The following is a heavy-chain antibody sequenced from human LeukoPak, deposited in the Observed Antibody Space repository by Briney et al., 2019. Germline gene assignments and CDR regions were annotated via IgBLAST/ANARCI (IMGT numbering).Heavy chain of an antibody. D-gene: IGHD3-10*01. Sequence: GGSLRLSCAASGFTFSNLWMSWVRQAPGRGLEWVANIKQDGSEKYYGDSVKGRFTISRDNAENSLYLQMNSLRAEDTAVYYCARARGFDIWGQGTMVTVSS. CDR2: IKQDGSEK. J-gene: IGHJ3*02. V-gene: IGHV3-7*01. CDR1: GFTFSNLW. CDR3: ARARGFDI.